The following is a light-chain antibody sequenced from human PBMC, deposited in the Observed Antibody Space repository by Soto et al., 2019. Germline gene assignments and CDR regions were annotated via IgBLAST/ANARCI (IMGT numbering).Light chain of an antibody. V-gene: IGKV3-20*01. CDR1: QSISRY. J-gene: IGKJ1*01. CDR3: QQYGSSPPT. Sequence: IVLTQSPGTLSLSPGERTTLSCRASQSISRYLAGYQQKPGQGPRLLIYGASSRATGTPDRFSGSGCGTDFTLTINRLEPEDFALYYCQQYGSSPPTFGHGSKV. CDR2: GAS.